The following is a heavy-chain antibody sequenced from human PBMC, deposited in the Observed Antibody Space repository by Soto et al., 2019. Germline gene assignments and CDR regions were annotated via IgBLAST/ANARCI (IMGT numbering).Heavy chain of an antibody. CDR2: IWYDGSNK. V-gene: IGHV3-33*01. Sequence: VQLVESGGGVVQPGTSLRLSCVASGSIFSNYGMHWVRQAPGKGPQWVAVIWYDGSNKSYGESVKGRFTISRDNSKNTLYLDINSLRAEDTAVYYCARDGGSHGPSYFDSWGQGSLVIVSS. J-gene: IGHJ4*02. CDR3: ARDGGSHGPSYFDS. CDR1: GSIFSNYG. D-gene: IGHD3-16*01.